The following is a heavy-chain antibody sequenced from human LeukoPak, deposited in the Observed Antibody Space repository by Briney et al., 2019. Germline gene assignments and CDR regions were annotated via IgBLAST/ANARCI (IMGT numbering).Heavy chain of an antibody. J-gene: IGHJ6*02. CDR1: GGSISGFY. D-gene: IGHD1-26*01. Sequence: SETLSLTCTVSGGSISGFYWSWIRQRPGKGLERIGYIDYSGSTNYNPSLKGRVTISVDTSKNQFSLRLSSVTAADTAVYYCARGSGSYYYGMDVWGQGTTVTVSS. CDR2: IDYSGST. V-gene: IGHV4-59*01. CDR3: ARGSGSYYYGMDV.